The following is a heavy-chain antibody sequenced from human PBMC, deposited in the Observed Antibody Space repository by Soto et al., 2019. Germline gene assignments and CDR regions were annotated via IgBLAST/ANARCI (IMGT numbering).Heavy chain of an antibody. Sequence: SETLSLTCAVYGGSFSGYYWSWIRQPPGKGLEWIGEINHSGSTNYNPSLKSRVTMSVDTSKNQFSLKLSSVTAADTAVYYCATSQTAITSGSYNYWGQGTLVTVSS. CDR1: GGSFSGYY. CDR3: ATSQTAITSGSYNY. CDR2: INHSGST. D-gene: IGHD3-10*01. V-gene: IGHV4-34*01. J-gene: IGHJ4*02.